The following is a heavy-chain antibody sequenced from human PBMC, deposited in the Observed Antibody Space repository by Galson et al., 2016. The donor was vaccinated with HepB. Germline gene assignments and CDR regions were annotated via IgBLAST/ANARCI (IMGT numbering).Heavy chain of an antibody. J-gene: IGHJ4*02. V-gene: IGHV3-7*03. CDR2: IKQDGSEK. Sequence: SLRLSCAASGFTFSSYWMSWVRQAPGKGLEWVANIKQDGSEKYYVDSVKGRFTISRDNSKNTLYLQMNSLRAEDTAVYYCANFETSILGATSDYWGQGTLVTVSS. CDR1: GFTFSSYW. D-gene: IGHD1-26*01. CDR3: ANFETSILGATSDY.